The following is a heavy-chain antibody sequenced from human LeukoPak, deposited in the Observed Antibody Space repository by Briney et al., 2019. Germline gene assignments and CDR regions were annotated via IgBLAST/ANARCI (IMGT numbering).Heavy chain of an antibody. Sequence: ASVKVSCKASGYTFNSYAMNWVRQAPGQGLEWMGWINTNTGNPTYAQGFTGRFVFSLDTSVTTAYLQISSLQAEDTAVYYCVRGVAAIRGVIRALDYWGQGTLVTVSS. V-gene: IGHV7-4-1*02. CDR1: GYTFNSYA. J-gene: IGHJ4*02. D-gene: IGHD3-10*01. CDR3: VRGVAAIRGVIRALDY. CDR2: INTNTGNP.